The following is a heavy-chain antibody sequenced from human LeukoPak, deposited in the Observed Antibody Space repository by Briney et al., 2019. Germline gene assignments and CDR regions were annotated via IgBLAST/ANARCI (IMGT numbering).Heavy chain of an antibody. V-gene: IGHV4-38-2*01. CDR1: GYSISSGYY. CDR3: AAEVGQWLVRT. D-gene: IGHD6-19*01. J-gene: IGHJ4*02. Sequence: SEALSLTCGVSGYSISSGYYWGWIRQPPGKGLEWIGSIYHSGRTYYNPSLKSRVTISVDTSKNQFSLKLTSVTAADTAVYYCAAEVGQWLVRTWGQGTLVTVSS. CDR2: IYHSGRT.